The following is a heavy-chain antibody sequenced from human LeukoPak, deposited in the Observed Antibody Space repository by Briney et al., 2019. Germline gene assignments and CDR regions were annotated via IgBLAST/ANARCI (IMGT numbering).Heavy chain of an antibody. Sequence: PSETLSLTCTVSGGSISSGSYYWSWIRQPAGTGLEWIGRIYTSGSTNYNPSLKSRVTISVDTSKNQFSLKLSSVTAADTAVYYCARDRTYYDSTDATGGSDYYYYGMDVWGQGTTVTVSS. CDR2: IYTSGST. V-gene: IGHV4-61*02. CDR3: ARDRTYYDSTDATGGSDYYYYGMDV. CDR1: GGSISSGSYY. D-gene: IGHD3-3*01. J-gene: IGHJ6*02.